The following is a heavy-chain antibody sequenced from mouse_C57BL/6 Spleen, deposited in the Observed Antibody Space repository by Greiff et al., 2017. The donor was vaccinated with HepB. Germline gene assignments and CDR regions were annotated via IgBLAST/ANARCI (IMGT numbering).Heavy chain of an antibody. CDR2: ISSGGSYT. J-gene: IGHJ1*03. V-gene: IGHV5-6*01. CDR1: GFTFSSYG. D-gene: IGHD4-1*01. CDR3: ARELTGTHWDLAV. Sequence: EVKVVESGGDLVKPGGSLKLSCAASGFTFSSYGMSWVRQTPDKRLEWVATISSGGSYTYYPASVKGRFTISRDNAKNTLYLQMRSLKSEDTAMYYCARELTGTHWDLAVWGTGTTVTVSS.